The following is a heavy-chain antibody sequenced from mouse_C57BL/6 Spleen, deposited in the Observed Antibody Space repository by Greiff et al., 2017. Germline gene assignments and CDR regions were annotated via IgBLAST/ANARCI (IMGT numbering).Heavy chain of an antibody. Sequence: EVKLMESGGDLVKPGGSLKLSCAASGFTFSSYGMSWVRQTPDKRLEWVATISSGGSYTYYPDSVKGRFPISRDNAKNTLYLQMSSLKSEDTAMYYCARRGYYGSSYYYFDYWGQGTTLTVSS. D-gene: IGHD1-1*01. J-gene: IGHJ2*01. CDR1: GFTFSSYG. CDR3: ARRGYYGSSYYYFDY. CDR2: ISSGGSYT. V-gene: IGHV5-6*02.